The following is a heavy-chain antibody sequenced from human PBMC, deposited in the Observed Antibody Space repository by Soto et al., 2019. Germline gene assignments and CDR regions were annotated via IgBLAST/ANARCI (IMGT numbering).Heavy chain of an antibody. CDR2: IIPIFGTA. CDR1: GGTFSSYA. J-gene: IGHJ5*02. V-gene: IGHV1-69*06. Sequence: SVKVSCKASGGTFSSYAISWVRQAPGQGLEWMGGIIPIFGTANYAQKFQGRVTITADKSTSTAYMELSSLRSEDTAVYYCARDLPYMVRGVIRGNWFDPWGQGTLVTVSS. D-gene: IGHD3-10*01. CDR3: ARDLPYMVRGVIRGNWFDP.